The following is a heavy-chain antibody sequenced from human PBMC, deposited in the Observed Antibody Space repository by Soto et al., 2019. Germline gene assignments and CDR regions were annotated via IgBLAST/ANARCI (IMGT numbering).Heavy chain of an antibody. Sequence: SGPTLVNPTQTLTLTCTFSGFSLSTSGMCVSWIRQPPGKPLEWLARIDWDDDKYYSTSLKTRLTISKDTSKNQVVLTMTNMDPVDTATYCCARTPYRIWFPGLPRYYYYGMDVWGQGTTVTVSS. CDR2: IDWDDDK. D-gene: IGHD1-26*01. V-gene: IGHV2-70*11. CDR3: ARTPYRIWFPGLPRYYYYGMDV. J-gene: IGHJ6*02. CDR1: GFSLSTSGMC.